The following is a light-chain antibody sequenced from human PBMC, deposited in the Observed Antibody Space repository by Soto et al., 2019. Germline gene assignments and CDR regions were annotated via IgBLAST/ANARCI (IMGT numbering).Light chain of an antibody. J-gene: IGKJ1*01. CDR3: QQYSIWRT. CDR1: ESVSTN. CDR2: GAS. V-gene: IGKV3-15*01. Sequence: EIVLTQSPPTLSFSPGVRTTLSCRASESVSTNAAWYQQKAGQAPRLLIYGASTRATGLPARFSGSGSGTEFTLTISRLQSEDFAVYYCQQYSIWRTFGQGTKVDIK.